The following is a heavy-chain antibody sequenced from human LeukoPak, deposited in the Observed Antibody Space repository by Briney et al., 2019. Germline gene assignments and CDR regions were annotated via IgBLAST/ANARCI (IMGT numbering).Heavy chain of an antibody. CDR2: MNPNSGNT. Sequence: APVMVSCKASGYTFTSYDINWVRQATGQGLEWMGWMNPNSGNTGYAQKFQGRVTMTRNTSISTAYMELSSLRSEDTAVYYCARGLGDIVVVPAAYYYYYYMDVWGKGTTVTVSS. J-gene: IGHJ6*03. D-gene: IGHD2-2*01. V-gene: IGHV1-8*01. CDR3: ARGLGDIVVVPAAYYYYYYMDV. CDR1: GYTFTSYD.